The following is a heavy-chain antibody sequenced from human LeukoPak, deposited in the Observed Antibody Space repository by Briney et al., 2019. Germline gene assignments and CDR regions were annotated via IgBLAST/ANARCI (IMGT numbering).Heavy chain of an antibody. J-gene: IGHJ1*01. Sequence: ASVKVSCKASGYTFTGYYMHWVRQAPGQGLEWMGWINPNSGSTNYAQKFQGRVTITRDTSASTAYMELSSLRSEDTAVYYCAREPYCGGDCFKYFQHWGQGTLVTVSS. D-gene: IGHD2-21*02. CDR2: INPNSGST. V-gene: IGHV1-2*02. CDR3: AREPYCGGDCFKYFQH. CDR1: GYTFTGYY.